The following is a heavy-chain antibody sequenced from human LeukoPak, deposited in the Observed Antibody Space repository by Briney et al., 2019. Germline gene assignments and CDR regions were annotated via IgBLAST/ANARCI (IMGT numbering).Heavy chain of an antibody. Sequence: ASVKVSCKASGYTFTSYGISWVRQAPGQGLEWMGWISAYNGNTNYAQKLQGRVTMTTDTSTSTAYMELRSLRSDDTAVYYCARGGYSSSWNHLSSYYYYYMDVWGKGTTVTVSS. CDR1: GYTFTSYG. CDR2: ISAYNGNT. V-gene: IGHV1-18*01. D-gene: IGHD6-13*01. J-gene: IGHJ6*03. CDR3: ARGGYSSSWNHLSSYYYYYMDV.